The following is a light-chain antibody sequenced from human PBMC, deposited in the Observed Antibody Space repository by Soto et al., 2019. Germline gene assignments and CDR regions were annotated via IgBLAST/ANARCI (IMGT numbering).Light chain of an antibody. CDR3: QHRYQWPQIN. CDR1: QSVGIY. V-gene: IGKV3-11*01. Sequence: EIVLTQAPATLSLSPGERATLSCRASQSVGIYLAWYQQKPGQAPRLLIYDASNRATGIPARFSGSGSGTDFTLTITPLPPEDFAVSTCQHRYQWPQINFGKGTR. J-gene: IGKJ5*01. CDR2: DAS.